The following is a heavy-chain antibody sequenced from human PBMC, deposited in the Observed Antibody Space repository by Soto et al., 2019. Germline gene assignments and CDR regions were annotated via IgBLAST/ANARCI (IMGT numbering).Heavy chain of an antibody. CDR1: GDSISDTIYY. J-gene: IGHJ4*02. Sequence: KPSETLSLTCRVSGDSISDTIYYWGWVRQSPGKGLEWIGSIHYSGTTQFHPSLKTRVTISVDTSKNEFSLRLRSVTAADTAVYFCARHLKAVAAAMDYWGQGIPVTVSS. V-gene: IGHV4-39*01. CDR3: ARHLKAVAAAMDY. CDR2: IHYSGTT. D-gene: IGHD6-19*01.